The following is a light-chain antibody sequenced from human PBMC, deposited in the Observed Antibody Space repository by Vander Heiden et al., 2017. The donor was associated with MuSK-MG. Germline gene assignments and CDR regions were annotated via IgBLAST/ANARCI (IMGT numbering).Light chain of an antibody. V-gene: IGKV1-5*03. CDR1: QSIGRS. CDR3: QHDVRSPCT. Sequence: DIQMTQSPSTLSASVGDSVTITCRASQSIGRSLAWFQQKPGRAPKLLIYRASSLESGVPSNFSGGGSGTDFTLTISSLQPDEFATYYCQHDVRSPCTFGQGTKLDIK. J-gene: IGKJ2*02. CDR2: RAS.